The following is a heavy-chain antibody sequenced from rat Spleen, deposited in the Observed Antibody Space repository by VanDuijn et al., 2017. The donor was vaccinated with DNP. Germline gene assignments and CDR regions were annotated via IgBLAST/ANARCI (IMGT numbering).Heavy chain of an antibody. CDR3: ARSHTTGMTWFAY. CDR2: ISSGGST. J-gene: IGHJ3*01. CDR1: GFSLTSYI. V-gene: IGHV2-6*01. D-gene: IGHD1-7*01. Sequence: QVQLEESGPGLVQPSQTLSLTCTVSGFSLTSYIVSWVRQPPGKGLEWIATISSGGSTYYNSALQSRLSFSRDTSKSQVFLEMNSLQTEDTAIYFCARSHTTGMTWFAYWGHGTLVTVSS.